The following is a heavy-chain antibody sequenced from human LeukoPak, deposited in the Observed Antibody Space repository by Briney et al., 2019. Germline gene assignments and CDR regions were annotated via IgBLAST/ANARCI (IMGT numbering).Heavy chain of an antibody. CDR2: IIGCGGSSI. V-gene: IGHV3-23*01. Sequence: PGGSLRLSCAASGFTFISYAMIWVRQAPGKGLEWVSSIIGCGGSSIYYAESVKGRFTTSRDNSKNRLYLQMNSLRAEDTAVYCCAKATCSGASCYRFDYWGQGTLVSVSS. CDR3: AKATCSGASCYRFDY. CDR1: GFTFISYA. D-gene: IGHD2-15*01. J-gene: IGHJ4*02.